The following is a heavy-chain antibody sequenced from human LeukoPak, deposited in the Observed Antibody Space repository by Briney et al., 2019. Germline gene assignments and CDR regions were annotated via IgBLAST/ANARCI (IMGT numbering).Heavy chain of an antibody. D-gene: IGHD3-3*01. J-gene: IGHJ4*02. CDR3: ARHNRGYDFWSGYFDY. CDR1: GGSISSTRYY. CDR2: MYSGGNT. Sequence: PSETLSLTCTVSGGSISSTRYYWGWIRQPPGKGLDWIGSMYSGGNTYYSPSPKNRVTISMDTSNNQFSLRLSSVTAADTAVYYCARHNRGYDFWSGYFDYWGQGTLITVSS. V-gene: IGHV4-39*01.